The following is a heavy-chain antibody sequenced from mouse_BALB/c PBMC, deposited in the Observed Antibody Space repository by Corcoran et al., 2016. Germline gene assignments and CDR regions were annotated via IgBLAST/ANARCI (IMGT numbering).Heavy chain of an antibody. CDR3: ARWDWYFDV. V-gene: IGHV14-3*02. CDR2: IDPANGNT. J-gene: IGHJ1*01. CDR1: GFNIKDTY. Sequence: EVQLQQSGAELVKPGASVKLYCTASGFNIKDTYMHWVKQRPEQGQEWIGRIDPANGNTKYDPKFQGKATITADTSSNTAYLQLSSLTSEDTAVYYCARWDWYFDVWGAGTTVTVSS.